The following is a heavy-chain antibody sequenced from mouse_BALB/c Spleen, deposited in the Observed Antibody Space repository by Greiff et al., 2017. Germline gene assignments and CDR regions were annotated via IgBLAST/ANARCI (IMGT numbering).Heavy chain of an antibody. CDR3: ARGDVDYAMDY. CDR1: GFTFSSYG. CDR2: INSNGGST. J-gene: IGHJ4*01. V-gene: IGHV5-6-3*01. Sequence: EVQGVESGGGLVQPGGSLKLSCAASGFTFSSYGMSWVRQTPDKRLELVATINSNGGSTYYPDSVKGRFTISRDNAKNNLYLQMSSLKSEDTAMYYCARGDVDYAMDYWGQGTAVTVSS. D-gene: IGHD3-3*01.